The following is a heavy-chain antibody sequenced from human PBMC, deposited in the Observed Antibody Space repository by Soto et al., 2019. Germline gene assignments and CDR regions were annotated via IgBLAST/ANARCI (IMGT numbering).Heavy chain of an antibody. V-gene: IGHV1-3*01. J-gene: IGHJ6*02. D-gene: IGHD4-17*01. Sequence: ASVKVSCKASGYTFTSYAMHWVRQAPGQRLEWMGWINAGNGNTKYSQKFQGRVTITRDTSASTAYMELSSLRSEDTAVYYCAREGLVDYGDYAGSMDVWGQGTTVTVSS. CDR3: AREGLVDYGDYAGSMDV. CDR1: GYTFTSYA. CDR2: INAGNGNT.